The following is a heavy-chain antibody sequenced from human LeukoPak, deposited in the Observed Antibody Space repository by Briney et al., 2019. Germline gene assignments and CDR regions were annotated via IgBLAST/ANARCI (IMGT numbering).Heavy chain of an antibody. J-gene: IGHJ4*02. CDR2: INHSGST. V-gene: IGHV4-39*07. Sequence: PSETLSLTCTVSGGSIDITTYYWSWIRQPPGKGLEWIGEINHSGSTNYNPSLKSRVTISVDTSKNQFSLKLSSVTAADTAVYYCARGCGQLWLPGYYFDYWGQGTLVTVSS. CDR1: GGSIDITTYY. CDR3: ARGCGQLWLPGYYFDY. D-gene: IGHD5-18*01.